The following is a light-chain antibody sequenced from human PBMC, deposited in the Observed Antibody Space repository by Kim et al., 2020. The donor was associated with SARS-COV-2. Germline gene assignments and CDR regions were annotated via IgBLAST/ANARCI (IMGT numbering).Light chain of an antibody. CDR2: GQN. CDR1: NLRTCY. J-gene: IGLJ2*01. CDR3: KSRDSSGNLLV. V-gene: IGLV3-19*01. Sequence: ALGQTVKITCQGDNLRTCYANWYQQKPGQAPVLVMFGQNNRPSGIPDRFSGSSSGNTASLTITGAQAEDEADYYCKSRDSSGNLLVFGGGTQLTVL.